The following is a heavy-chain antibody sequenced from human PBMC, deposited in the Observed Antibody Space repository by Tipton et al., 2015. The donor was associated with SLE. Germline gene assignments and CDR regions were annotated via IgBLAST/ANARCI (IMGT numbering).Heavy chain of an antibody. J-gene: IGHJ3*02. CDR3: ARVGGDRREGFDI. CDR1: GDSISSSSYY. CDR2: VYYTGNT. Sequence: TLSLTCIVSGDSISSSSYYWGWIRQPPGKGLEWVGTVYYTGNTFYNPSLKSRVTISVDTSKNQFSLKLSSVTAADTAVYYCARVGGDRREGFDIWGQGTMVTVSS. D-gene: IGHD3-10*01. V-gene: IGHV4-39*07.